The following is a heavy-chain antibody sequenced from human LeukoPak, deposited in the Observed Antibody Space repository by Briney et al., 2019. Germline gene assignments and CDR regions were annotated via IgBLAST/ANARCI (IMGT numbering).Heavy chain of an antibody. J-gene: IGHJ3*01. CDR2: VYYSGST. CDR1: GGSVSSGSYY. CDR3: ARDNYYEGAFDV. Sequence: SETLTLTCTVSGGSVSSGSYYWSWIQPPPGKGLEWIGYVYYSGSTNYNPSLKSRVTISLDASKNQFSLKLGSVTAADTAVYYCARDNYYEGAFDVWGQGTMVTVSS. D-gene: IGHD3-22*01. V-gene: IGHV4-61*01.